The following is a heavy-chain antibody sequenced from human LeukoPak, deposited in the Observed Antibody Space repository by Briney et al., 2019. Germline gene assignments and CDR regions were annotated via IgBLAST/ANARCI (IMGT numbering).Heavy chain of an antibody. J-gene: IGHJ4*02. CDR2: IYYSGST. CDR1: GGSISSYY. Sequence: SETLSLTCTVSGGSISSYYWGWIRQPPGKGLGWIGYIYYSGSTNYNPSLKSRVTISVDTSKNQFSLKLSSVTAADTAVYYCASLTTVTTIVWGQGTLVTVSS. D-gene: IGHD4-17*01. CDR3: ASLTTVTTIV. V-gene: IGHV4-59*01.